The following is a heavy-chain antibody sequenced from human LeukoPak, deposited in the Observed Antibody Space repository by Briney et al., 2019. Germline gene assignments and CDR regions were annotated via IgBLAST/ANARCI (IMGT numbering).Heavy chain of an antibody. J-gene: IGHJ4*02. CDR2: IYSGGST. CDR3: ARHYYDSSGYYKGDY. V-gene: IGHV3-66*04. D-gene: IGHD3-22*01. CDR1: GFTFSNAW. Sequence: GGSLRLSCAASGFTFSNAWMSWVRQAPGKGLEWVSVIYSGGSTYYADSVKGRFTISRDNSKNTLYLQMNSLRAEDTAVYYCARHYYDSSGYYKGDYWGQGTLVTVSS.